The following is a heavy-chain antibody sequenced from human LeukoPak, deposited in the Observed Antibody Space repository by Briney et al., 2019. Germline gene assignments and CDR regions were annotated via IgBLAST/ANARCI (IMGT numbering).Heavy chain of an antibody. D-gene: IGHD3-3*01. CDR1: GGSFSGYY. CDR3: ARRPIFGVVIIPSVYFDY. Sequence: SETLSLTCAVYGGSFSGYYWSWLRQPPGEGLEWIGEINHSGSTNYNPSLKSRVTISVDTSKNQFSLKLSSVTAADTDVYYCARRPIFGVVIIPSVYFDYWGQGTLVTVSS. CDR2: INHSGST. J-gene: IGHJ4*02. V-gene: IGHV4-34*01.